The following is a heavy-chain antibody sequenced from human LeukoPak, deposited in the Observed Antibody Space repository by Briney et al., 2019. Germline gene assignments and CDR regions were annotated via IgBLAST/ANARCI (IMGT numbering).Heavy chain of an antibody. V-gene: IGHV4-59*12. CDR3: AVAAAGTRSAFDI. CDR1: GGSISSYY. D-gene: IGHD6-13*01. CDR2: IYYSGST. Sequence: PSETLSLTCTVSGGSISSYYWSWIRQPPGKGLEWIGYIYYSGSTNYNPSLKSRVTISVDTSKNQFSLKLSSVTAADTAMYYCAVAAAGTRSAFDIWGQGTMVTVSS. J-gene: IGHJ3*02.